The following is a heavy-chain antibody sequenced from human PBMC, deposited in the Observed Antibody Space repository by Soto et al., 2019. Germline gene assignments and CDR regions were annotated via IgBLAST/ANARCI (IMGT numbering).Heavy chain of an antibody. CDR2: TYYRSKWYN. D-gene: IGHD1-1*01. J-gene: IGHJ6*02. CDR3: ARDHGTGYERLYGDYYYYGMDG. Sequence: SQTLSLTCAISGDSVSSNSAAWNWIRQSPSRGLEWLGRTYYRSKWYNDYAVSVKSRITINPDTSKNQFSLQLNSVTPEDTAVYYCARDHGTGYERLYGDYYYYGMDGWGQGTTVTVSS. CDR1: GDSVSSNSAA. V-gene: IGHV6-1*01.